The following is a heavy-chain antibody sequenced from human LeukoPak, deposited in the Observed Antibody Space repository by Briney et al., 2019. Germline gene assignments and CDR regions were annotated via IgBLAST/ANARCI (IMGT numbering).Heavy chain of an antibody. D-gene: IGHD2-2*01. CDR2: TYYRSTWYN. V-gene: IGHV6-1*01. J-gene: IGHJ5*02. Sequence: SQTLSLTCAISGDIVSSNSVTWNWIRQSPSRGLEWLGRTYYRSTWYNDYAVSVRGRITVNPDTSKNQFSLHLNSVTPEDTAVYYCARRLTQYDCFDPWDQGILVTVSS. CDR3: ARRLTQYDCFDP. CDR1: GDIVSSNSVT.